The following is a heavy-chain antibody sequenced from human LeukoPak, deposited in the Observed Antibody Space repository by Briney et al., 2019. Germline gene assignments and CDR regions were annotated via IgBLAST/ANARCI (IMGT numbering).Heavy chain of an antibody. CDR1: GYTFTSYD. V-gene: IGHV1-8*01. CDR3: ARGSIFRIFRAFDI. Sequence: GASVKVSCKASGYTFTSYDINWVRQATGQGLEWMGWMNPNSGNTGYAQKFQGRVTMTRNTSISTAYMELSSLRSEDTAVYYRARGSIFRIFRAFDIWGQGTMVTVSS. J-gene: IGHJ3*02. CDR2: MNPNSGNT. D-gene: IGHD3-9*01.